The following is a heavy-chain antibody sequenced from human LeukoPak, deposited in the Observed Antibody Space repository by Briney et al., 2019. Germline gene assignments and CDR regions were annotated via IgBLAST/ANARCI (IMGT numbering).Heavy chain of an antibody. CDR1: GVTFSNYW. Sequence: GGSLRLSCTASGVTFSNYWMHWVRQSPGKGLVWVSRINSDGRTTNYADSVKGRFSISRDNAKNTLYLQMNSLRAEDTAVYYCARGPADRAFRWGDYWGQGTLATVSS. D-gene: IGHD3-16*01. V-gene: IGHV3-74*01. J-gene: IGHJ4*02. CDR2: INSDGRTT. CDR3: ARGPADRAFRWGDY.